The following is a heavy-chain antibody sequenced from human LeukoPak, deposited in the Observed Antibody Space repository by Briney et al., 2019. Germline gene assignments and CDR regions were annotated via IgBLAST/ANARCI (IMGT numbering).Heavy chain of an antibody. V-gene: IGHV4-39*01. J-gene: IGHJ4*02. D-gene: IGHD6-19*01. CDR2: IYYSGST. CDR3: ARSLAGSAKVDY. CDR1: GGSISSSSYY. Sequence: SETLSLTCTVSGGSISSSSYYWGWIRQSPGKGLEWIGSIYYSGSTYFNPSLKSRVTISVDTSKSQFSLKLSSVTAADTAVYYCARSLAGSAKVDYWGQGTLVTVSS.